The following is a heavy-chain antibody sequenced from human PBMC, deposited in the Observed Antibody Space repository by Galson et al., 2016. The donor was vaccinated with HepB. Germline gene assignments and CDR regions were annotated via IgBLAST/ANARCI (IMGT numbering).Heavy chain of an antibody. Sequence: SLRLSCAASGFTFSNYAMSWVRQAPGKGLEWVSSIVSSGGSTYYADSVKGRFTISRDNSKNTVYLQMNSLRAEDTAVYYCTRDYYGSLEYWGQGTLVTVSS. J-gene: IGHJ4*02. D-gene: IGHD3-10*01. CDR3: TRDYYGSLEY. CDR2: IVSSGGST. V-gene: IGHV3-23*01. CDR1: GFTFSNYA.